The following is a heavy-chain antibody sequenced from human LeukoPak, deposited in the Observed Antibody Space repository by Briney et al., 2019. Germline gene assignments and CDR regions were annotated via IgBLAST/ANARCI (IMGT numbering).Heavy chain of an antibody. CDR3: AKRGHDYGDYKKGTFDY. D-gene: IGHD4-17*01. CDR2: ISYDGSNK. CDR1: GFTFSSYG. J-gene: IGHJ4*02. V-gene: IGHV3-30*18. Sequence: PGGSLRLSCAASGFTFSSYGMHCVRQAPGKGLEWVAVISYDGSNKYYADSVKGRFTISRDNSKNTLYLQMNSLRAEDTAVYYCAKRGHDYGDYKKGTFDYWGQGTLVTVSS.